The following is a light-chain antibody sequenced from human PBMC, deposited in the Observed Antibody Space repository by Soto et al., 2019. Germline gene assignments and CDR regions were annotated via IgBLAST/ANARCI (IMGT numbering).Light chain of an antibody. CDR3: QQYNNWPPWT. V-gene: IGKV3-15*01. CDR2: GAS. Sequence: QSPGTLSVSPGERVTLSCRPSQSVGRNLAWYQQKPGQAPRLLIYGASTRATGIPARFSGSGSGTEFTLTISSLQSEDFAVYYCQQYNNWPPWTFGQGTKVDIK. CDR1: QSVGRN. J-gene: IGKJ1*01.